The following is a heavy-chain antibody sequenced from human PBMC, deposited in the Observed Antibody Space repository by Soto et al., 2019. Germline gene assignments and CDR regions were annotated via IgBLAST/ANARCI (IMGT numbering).Heavy chain of an antibody. CDR3: AKDLLRQPDSSSSRTSYYYYGMDV. J-gene: IGHJ6*02. CDR2: ISGSGGST. CDR1: GFTFSSYA. D-gene: IGHD6-6*01. V-gene: IGHV3-23*01. Sequence: PGGSLRLSCAASGFTFSSYAMSWVRQAPGKGLEWVSAISGSGGSTYYADSVKGRFTISRDNSKNTLYLQMNSLRAEDTAVYYCAKDLLRQPDSSSSRTSYYYYGMDVWGQGATVTVSS.